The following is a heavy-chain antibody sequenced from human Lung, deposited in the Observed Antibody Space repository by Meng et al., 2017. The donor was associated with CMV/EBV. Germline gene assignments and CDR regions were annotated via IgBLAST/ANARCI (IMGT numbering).Heavy chain of an antibody. Sequence: GESLKISCAASGFTFSSYVMSWVRQAPGKGLEWVSVIYSGGTSTQYADSVKGRFTISRDNSKNTLFLQMNSLRAEDTAVYYCAKEACSTTSCYYNYYYGLEVWXQGHXVTVDS. D-gene: IGHD2-2*01. CDR3: AKEACSTTSCYYNYYYGLEV. V-gene: IGHV3-23*03. CDR1: GFTFSSYV. CDR2: IYSGGTST. J-gene: IGHJ6*01.